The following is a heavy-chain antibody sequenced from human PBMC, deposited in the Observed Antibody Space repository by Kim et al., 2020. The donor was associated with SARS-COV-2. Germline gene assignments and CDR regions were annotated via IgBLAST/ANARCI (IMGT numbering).Heavy chain of an antibody. CDR2: IYYSGST. CDR3: VSLLAVPGHPGDN. V-gene: IGHV4-39*01. J-gene: IGHJ4*02. CDR1: GGSISSSSYY. Sequence: SETLSLTCTVSGGSISSSSYYWGWIRQPPGKGLEWIGNIYYSGSTYYNASLKSRVTISVDTSKNQFSLSLSSVTAADTAVYYCVSLLAVPGHPGDNWGQGTLVTVSS. D-gene: IGHD6-19*01.